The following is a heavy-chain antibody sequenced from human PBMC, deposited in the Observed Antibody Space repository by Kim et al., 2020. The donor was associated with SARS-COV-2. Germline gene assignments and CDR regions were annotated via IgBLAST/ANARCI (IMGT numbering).Heavy chain of an antibody. CDR1: GFTFSSYA. J-gene: IGHJ1*01. D-gene: IGHD6-13*01. CDR2: ISYDGSNK. CDR3: ARDLGSSSITGTEYFQH. Sequence: GGSLRLSCAASGFTFSSYAMHWVRQAPGKGLEWVAVISYDGSNKYYADSVKGRFTISRDNSKNTLYLQMNSLRAEDTAVYYCARDLGSSSITGTEYFQH. V-gene: IGHV3-30-3*01.